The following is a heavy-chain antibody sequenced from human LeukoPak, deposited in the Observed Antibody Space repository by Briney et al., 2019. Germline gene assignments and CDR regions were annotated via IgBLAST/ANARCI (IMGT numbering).Heavy chain of an antibody. V-gene: IGHV3-23*01. CDR3: AKVKDYGFSYYFDY. CDR2: ISGSGSST. Sequence: GGSLRLSCAASGFTFSSYAMSWVRQAPGEGLQWVSGISGSGSSTYYADSVKGRFTISRDNSKNTLYLQMNSLRAEDTAVYYCAKVKDYGFSYYFDYWGQGTLVTVSS. CDR1: GFTFSSYA. J-gene: IGHJ4*02. D-gene: IGHD3-10*01.